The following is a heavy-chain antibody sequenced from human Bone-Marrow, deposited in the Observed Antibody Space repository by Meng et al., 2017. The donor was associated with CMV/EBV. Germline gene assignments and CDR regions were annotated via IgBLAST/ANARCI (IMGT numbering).Heavy chain of an antibody. CDR3: AGDIVVVPAAAGAFDI. CDR2: IYYSGST. V-gene: IGHV4-39*01. D-gene: IGHD2-2*01. Sequence: SCKASGYTFTSYDINWVRQATGQGLEWIGSIYYSGSTYYNPSLKSRVTISVDTSKNQFSLKLSSVTAADTAVYYCAGDIVVVPAAAGAFDIWGQGTMVTVSS. J-gene: IGHJ3*02. CDR1: GYTFTSYDIN.